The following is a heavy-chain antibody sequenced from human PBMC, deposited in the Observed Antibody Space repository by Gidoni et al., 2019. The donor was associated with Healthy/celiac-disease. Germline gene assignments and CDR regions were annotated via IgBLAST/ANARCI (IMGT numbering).Heavy chain of an antibody. V-gene: IGHV4-59*01. Sequence: QVQLQESGPGLVKPSETLSLTCTVSGGSISSYYWSWIRQPPGKGLEWIGYIYYSGSTNYNPSLKSRVTISVDTSKNQFSLKLSSVTAADTAVYYCARDNYDFWSGPRTNWFDPWGQGTLVTVSS. CDR2: IYYSGST. J-gene: IGHJ5*02. D-gene: IGHD3-3*01. CDR3: ARDNYDFWSGPRTNWFDP. CDR1: GGSISSYY.